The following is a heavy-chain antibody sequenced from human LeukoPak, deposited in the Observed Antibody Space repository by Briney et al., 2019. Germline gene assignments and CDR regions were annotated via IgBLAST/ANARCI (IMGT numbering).Heavy chain of an antibody. D-gene: IGHD5-12*01. CDR3: ARGYIVATD. V-gene: IGHV4-34*01. CDR2: INHSGST. CDR1: GGSFSGYY. Sequence: ASETLSLTCAVYGGSFSGYYWSWIRQPPGRGLEWIGEINHSGSTNYNPSLKSRVTISVDTSKNQFSLKLSSVTAADTAVYYCARGYIVATDWGQGTLVTVSS. J-gene: IGHJ4*02.